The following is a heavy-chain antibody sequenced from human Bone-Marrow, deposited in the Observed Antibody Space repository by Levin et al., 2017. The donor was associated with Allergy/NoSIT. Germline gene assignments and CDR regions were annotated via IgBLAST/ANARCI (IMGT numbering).Heavy chain of an antibody. CDR1: GFTFSSYA. Sequence: GGSLRLSCVSTGFTFSSYAMDWVRQAPGKGLEWVSAISSSGLNTYYTDSVEGRFTVSRDNSKNTLYLQMTTLRADDTAVYYCARERASGSTFLGGSHSDYWGQGTLVTVSS. V-gene: IGHV3-23*01. CDR2: ISSSGLNT. J-gene: IGHJ4*02. CDR3: ARERASGSTFLGGSHSDY. D-gene: IGHD2-15*01.